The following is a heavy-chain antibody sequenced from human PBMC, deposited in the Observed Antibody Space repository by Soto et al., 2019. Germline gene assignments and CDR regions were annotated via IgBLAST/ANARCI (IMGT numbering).Heavy chain of an antibody. CDR2: ISPKSAGT. Sequence: QVQLVQSGAEVKKPGASVKVSCEASGYSFIDYYIHWVRQAPGQGFEWMGRISPKSAGTDYAKKVEDRVTLTWDTSHNTAHKELSSLKSDDTAVYYGARPPGYISDWYYFDLWGQGTRVTVSS. V-gene: IGHV1-2*02. CDR3: ARPPGYISDWYYFDL. D-gene: IGHD3-9*01. CDR1: GYSFIDYY. J-gene: IGHJ4*02.